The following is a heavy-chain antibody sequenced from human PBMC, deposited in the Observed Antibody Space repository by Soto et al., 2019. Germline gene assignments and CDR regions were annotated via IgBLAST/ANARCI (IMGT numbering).Heavy chain of an antibody. D-gene: IGHD3-10*01. CDR1: GFTFSDYS. Sequence: QVQLVESGGGLVKPGGSLRLSCAASGFTFSDYSTSWLRQAPGKGLEWVSYISSSGNIIYYADSVKGRFTISRDNAKNSLYLQMNSLRDDDTAVYYCVRDEAPYYSGSNPGGYWGQGTLVTVSS. CDR2: ISSSGNII. CDR3: VRDEAPYYSGSNPGGY. J-gene: IGHJ4*02. V-gene: IGHV3-11*01.